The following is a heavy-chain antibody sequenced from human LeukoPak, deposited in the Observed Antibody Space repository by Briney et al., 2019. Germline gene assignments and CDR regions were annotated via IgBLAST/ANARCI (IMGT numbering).Heavy chain of an antibody. D-gene: IGHD3-3*01. V-gene: IGHV1-69*04. Sequence: PVKVSCKASGGTFSSYAISWVRQAPGQGLEWMGRIIPILGIANYAQKFQGRVTITADKSTSTAYMELSSLKVEDTAVYYCARDQGTLRFSEWFSEYWGQGTLVTVSS. CDR3: ARDQGTLRFSEWFSEY. J-gene: IGHJ4*02. CDR1: GGTFSSYA. CDR2: IIPILGIA.